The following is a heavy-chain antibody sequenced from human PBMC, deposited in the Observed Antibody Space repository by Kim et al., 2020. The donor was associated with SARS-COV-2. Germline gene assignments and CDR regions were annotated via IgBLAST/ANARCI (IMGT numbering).Heavy chain of an antibody. Sequence: GGSLRLSCAASGFTFSSYWMHWVRQAPGKGLVWVSRINSDGSSTSYAYSVKGRFTISRDNAQNTLYLQMNSLRAEDTAVYYCARSNSGSYPWDYYYYGMDVWGQGTTVTVSS. J-gene: IGHJ6*02. CDR1: GFTFSSYW. CDR2: INSDGSST. CDR3: ARSNSGSYPWDYYYYGMDV. V-gene: IGHV3-74*01. D-gene: IGHD1-26*01.